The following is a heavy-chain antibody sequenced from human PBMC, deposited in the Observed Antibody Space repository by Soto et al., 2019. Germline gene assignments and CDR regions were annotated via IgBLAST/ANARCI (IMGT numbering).Heavy chain of an antibody. J-gene: IGHJ3*02. CDR3: ARDGGGYCSSTSCYDAFDI. CDR1: GYTFTGYY. V-gene: IGHV1-2*04. D-gene: IGHD2-2*01. CDR2: INPNSGGT. Sequence: QVQLVQSGAEVKKPGASVKVSCKASGYTFTGYYMHWVRQAPGQGLEWMGWINPNSGGTNYAQKFQGWVTMTRDTSISTAYMELSRLRSDATAVYYCARDGGGYCSSTSCYDAFDIWGQGTMVTVSS.